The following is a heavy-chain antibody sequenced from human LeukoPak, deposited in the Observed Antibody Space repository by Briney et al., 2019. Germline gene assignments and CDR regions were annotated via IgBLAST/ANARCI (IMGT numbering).Heavy chain of an antibody. CDR2: ISSSGSTI. Sequence: QPGGSLRLSCAASGFTFSSYEMNWVRQAPGKGLEWVSYISSSGSTIYYADSVKGRFTISRDNAKNSLYLQMNSLRDEDTALYYCARAIASYGNSAYWGQGILVTVSS. J-gene: IGHJ4*02. V-gene: IGHV3-48*03. CDR3: ARAIASYGNSAY. CDR1: GFTFSSYE. D-gene: IGHD4-23*01.